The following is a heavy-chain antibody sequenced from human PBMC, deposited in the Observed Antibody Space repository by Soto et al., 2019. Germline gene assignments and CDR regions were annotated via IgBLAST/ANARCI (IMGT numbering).Heavy chain of an antibody. V-gene: IGHV1-18*01. CDR2: ISAHNGNT. Sequence: QVHLVQSGAEVKKPGASVKVSCKASGYTFNSYGITWVRQAPGQGLEWMGWISAHNGNTDYAQKLQGRVIVTRDTSTSTAYMGLRSLRSDDTAVYYCARGRYGDYWGQGALVTVSS. D-gene: IGHD1-1*01. J-gene: IGHJ4*02. CDR3: ARGRYGDY. CDR1: GYTFNSYG.